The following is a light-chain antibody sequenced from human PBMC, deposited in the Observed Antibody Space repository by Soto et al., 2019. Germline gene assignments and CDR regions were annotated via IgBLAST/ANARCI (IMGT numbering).Light chain of an antibody. V-gene: IGLV2-14*01. CDR2: EVS. Sequence: QSALTQPASVSASPGQSITISCTGTSSDVGGYKFVSWYQHHPGKAPKLMIYEVSNRPSGVSYRFSGSKSGNTASLTISGLQAEDEADYFCSSYSISTAYLFGTGTKLTVL. J-gene: IGLJ1*01. CDR3: SSYSISTAYL. CDR1: SSDVGGYKF.